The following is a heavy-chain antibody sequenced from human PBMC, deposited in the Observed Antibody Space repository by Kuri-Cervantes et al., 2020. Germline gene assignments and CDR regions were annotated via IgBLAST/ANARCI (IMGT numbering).Heavy chain of an antibody. J-gene: IGHJ5*02. CDR3: ARGGALTVRGVINSHWFDP. CDR2: ISYDGSNK. V-gene: IGHV3-30*03. D-gene: IGHD3-10*01. CDR1: GFTFSSYG. Sequence: GSLRLSCAASGFTFSSYGMHWVRQAPGKGLEWVAVISYDGSNKYYADSVKGRFTISRDNSKNTLYLQMNSLRAEDTAVYYCARGGALTVRGVINSHWFDPWGQGTLVTVSS.